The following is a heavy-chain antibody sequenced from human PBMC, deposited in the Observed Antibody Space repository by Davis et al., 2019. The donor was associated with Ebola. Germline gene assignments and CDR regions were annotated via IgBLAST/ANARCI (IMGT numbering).Heavy chain of an antibody. Sequence: SVKVSCKASGGTFSSYAISWVRQAPGQGLEWMGGIIPIFGTANYAQKFQGRVTITADESTSTAYMELSSLRSEDTAVYYCARAEWLARPFDYWGQGTLVTVSS. CDR3: ARAEWLARPFDY. J-gene: IGHJ4*02. CDR2: IIPIFGTA. V-gene: IGHV1-69*13. D-gene: IGHD6-19*01. CDR1: GGTFSSYA.